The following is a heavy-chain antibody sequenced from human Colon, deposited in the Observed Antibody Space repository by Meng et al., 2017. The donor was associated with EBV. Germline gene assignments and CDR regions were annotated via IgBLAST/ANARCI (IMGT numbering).Heavy chain of an antibody. V-gene: IGHV4-39*07. CDR2: IYYRGST. Sequence: QLQLPESGLGLVKPSETLSLTCTSSGGSITSTSSYWGWVRQPPGKGLEWIGSIYYRGSTNYNPSLKSRISMSVDMSKNQFSLKVNSVTAADTAIYYCVISSHNWGQGTLVTVSS. D-gene: IGHD3-3*02. CDR1: GGSITSTSSY. CDR3: VISSHN. J-gene: IGHJ4*02.